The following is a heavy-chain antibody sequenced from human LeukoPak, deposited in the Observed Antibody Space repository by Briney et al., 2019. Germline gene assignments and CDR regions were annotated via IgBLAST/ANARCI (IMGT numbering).Heavy chain of an antibody. Sequence: GGSLRLSCAASGFTFSTYWMHWVRQAPGKGLVWVSRINADGSSTTYADSVKGRFTISRDNAKNSLYLQMNSLRAEDTAVYYCVRDHDSTGWSDYWGQGTLVTVSS. D-gene: IGHD6-19*01. CDR3: VRDHDSTGWSDY. CDR1: GFTFSTYW. J-gene: IGHJ4*02. V-gene: IGHV3-74*01. CDR2: INADGSST.